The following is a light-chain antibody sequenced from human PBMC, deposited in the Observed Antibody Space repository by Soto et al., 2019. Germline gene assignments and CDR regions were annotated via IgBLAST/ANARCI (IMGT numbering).Light chain of an antibody. V-gene: IGKV3-15*01. J-gene: IGKJ1*01. CDR2: GAS. CDR3: QQYFEWPPMT. CDR1: QSVDIN. Sequence: EIVLTQSPGTLCVSAGDRVTLSCRASQSVDINLDWYQQRAGQAPRLLVYGASTKATDMPGRFSGRGSGTEFTLTISSLRSEDSGICYCQQYFEWPPMTFGQGTKV.